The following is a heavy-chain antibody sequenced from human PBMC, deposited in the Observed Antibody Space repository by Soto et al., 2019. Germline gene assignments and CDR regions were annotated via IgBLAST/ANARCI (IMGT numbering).Heavy chain of an antibody. CDR2: IIPIFGTA. D-gene: IGHD2-21*01. Sequence: SVRVSCKASGGTFSSYAISWVRQAPGQGLEWRGGIIPIFGTANYAQKFQGRVTITAAESTSTAYMQLSSLRSEDTAVYYCAAHWDFGRLYGGDWFVPWGQGTLLTVS. J-gene: IGHJ5*02. CDR1: GGTFSSYA. V-gene: IGHV1-69*13. CDR3: AAHWDFGRLYGGDWFVP.